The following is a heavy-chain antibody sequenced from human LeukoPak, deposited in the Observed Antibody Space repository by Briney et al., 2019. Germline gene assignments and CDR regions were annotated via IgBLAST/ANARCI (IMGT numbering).Heavy chain of an antibody. D-gene: IGHD4-17*01. CDR2: IYYSGST. CDR1: GGSISSYY. V-gene: IGHV4-59*01. Sequence: SETLSLTCTVSGGSISSYYWSWIRQPPGKGLEWIGYIYYSGSTNYNPSLKSRVTISVDTSKNQLSLKLSSVTAADTAVYYCARVDYGDYGYFDYWGQGTLVTVSS. J-gene: IGHJ4*02. CDR3: ARVDYGDYGYFDY.